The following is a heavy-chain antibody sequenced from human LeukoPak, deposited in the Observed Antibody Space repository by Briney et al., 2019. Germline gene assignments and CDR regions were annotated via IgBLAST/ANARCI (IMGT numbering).Heavy chain of an antibody. V-gene: IGHV4-39*01. D-gene: IGHD5-18*01. J-gene: IGHJ4*02. Sequence: SETLSLTCTVSGGSIGSSSYYWGWIRQPPGKGLEWIGSIYYSGSTYYNPSLKSRVTISVDTSKNQFSLKLSSVTAADTAVYYCARPPRGYSYYYFDYWGQGTLVTVSS. CDR1: GGSIGSSSYY. CDR3: ARPPRGYSYYYFDY. CDR2: IYYSGST.